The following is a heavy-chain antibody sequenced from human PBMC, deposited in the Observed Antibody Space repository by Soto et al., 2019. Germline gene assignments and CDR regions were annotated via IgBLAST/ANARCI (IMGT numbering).Heavy chain of an antibody. Sequence: GASVKVSCKASGGTFSSYAISWVRQAPGQGLEWMGGIIPIFGTANYAQKFQGRVTITADESTSTAYMELSSLRSEDTAVYYCARDAITSYYYDSSGYPFDYWGQGTLVTVSS. CDR1: GGTFSSYA. CDR2: IIPIFGTA. CDR3: ARDAITSYYYDSSGYPFDY. D-gene: IGHD3-22*01. J-gene: IGHJ4*02. V-gene: IGHV1-69*13.